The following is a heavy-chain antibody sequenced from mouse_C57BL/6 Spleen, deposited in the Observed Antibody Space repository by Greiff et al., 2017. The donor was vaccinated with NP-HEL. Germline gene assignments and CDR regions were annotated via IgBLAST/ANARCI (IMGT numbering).Heavy chain of an antibody. CDR2: IDPSDSET. V-gene: IGHV1-52*01. D-gene: IGHD1-1*01. J-gene: IGHJ1*03. Sequence: QVQLQQPGAELVRPGSSVKLSCKASGYTFTSYWMHWVKQRPIQGLEWIGNIDPSDSETHYNQKFKDKATLTVDKSSSTAYMQLSSLTSEDSAVYYCAADGRSGGYFDVWGTGTTVTVSS. CDR3: AADGRSGGYFDV. CDR1: GYTFTSYW.